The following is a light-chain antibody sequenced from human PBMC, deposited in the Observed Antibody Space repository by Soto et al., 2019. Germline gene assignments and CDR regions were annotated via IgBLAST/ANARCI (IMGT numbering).Light chain of an antibody. CDR3: ATWDDSRNGYV. CDR1: ISNIGSNT. J-gene: IGLJ1*01. V-gene: IGLV1-44*01. Sequence: QSVLTQPPSASGTPGQRVTISASGSISNIGSNTVSWYQQLPGAAPKLLIYDNDERPSGVPARFSGSKSATSASLAISGLQSEDEADYYCATWDDSRNGYVFGPGTKVTV. CDR2: DND.